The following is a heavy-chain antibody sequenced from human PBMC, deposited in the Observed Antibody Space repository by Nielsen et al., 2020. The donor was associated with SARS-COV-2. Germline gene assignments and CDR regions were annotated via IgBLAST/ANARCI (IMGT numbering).Heavy chain of an antibody. Sequence: GGSLRLSCVVSEITFRSYWMSWVRQAPGKGLEWVANINQDGSEKDYVDSVKGRFTISRDNAKNSLYLQMNSLRAEDTAVYYCVRRIQLWSTSNDWYFDLWGRGTLVTVS. CDR1: EITFRSYW. V-gene: IGHV3-7*01. J-gene: IGHJ2*01. D-gene: IGHD5-18*01. CDR2: INQDGSEK. CDR3: VRRIQLWSTSNDWYFDL.